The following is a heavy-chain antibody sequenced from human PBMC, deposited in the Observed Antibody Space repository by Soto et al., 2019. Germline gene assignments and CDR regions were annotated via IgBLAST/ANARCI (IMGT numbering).Heavy chain of an antibody. CDR1: GFSLSNPTMG. V-gene: IGHV2-26*01. J-gene: IGHJ3*02. CDR2: IFSNDEK. CDR3: ARIREFVRGDMPWAFDI. D-gene: IGHD3-10*02. Sequence: QVTLKESGPVLVKPTKTLTLTCTVSGFSLSNPTMGVSWIRQPPGKALEWLAHIFSNDEKSYRTSLKTRLTISKDTSKSQVVLNMTNMDPVDTATYYCARIREFVRGDMPWAFDIWGQGTLVTVSS.